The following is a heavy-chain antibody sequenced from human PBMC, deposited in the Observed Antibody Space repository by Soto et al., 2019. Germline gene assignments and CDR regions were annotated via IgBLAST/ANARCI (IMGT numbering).Heavy chain of an antibody. CDR3: AGWDATGY. V-gene: IGHV4-39*01. CDR2: IYYSGST. CDR1: EGTIRSSSCY. Sequence: PSEPQSHTYTVSEGTIRSSSCYWGRIRQPPGKGLEWIGSIYYSGSTYYNPSLKSRVTISVDTSTNQFSLKLSSVTSSHPAVYYCAGWDATGYLVQGSLVTAPS. J-gene: IGHJ4*02. D-gene: IGHD6-19*01.